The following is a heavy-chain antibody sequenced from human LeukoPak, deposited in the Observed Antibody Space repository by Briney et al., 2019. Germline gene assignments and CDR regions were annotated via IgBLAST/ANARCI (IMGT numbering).Heavy chain of an antibody. J-gene: IGHJ4*02. D-gene: IGHD5-18*01. Sequence: PGGSLRLSCAASGFTVSSNYMSWVRQAPGKGLEWVSLIYSGGSTYYADSVKGRFTISRDNSKNTLYLQMNSLRAEDTAVYYCARGVYSYGYDYWGQGTLVTVSS. CDR2: IYSGGST. CDR1: GFTVSSNY. V-gene: IGHV3-66*01. CDR3: ARGVYSYGYDY.